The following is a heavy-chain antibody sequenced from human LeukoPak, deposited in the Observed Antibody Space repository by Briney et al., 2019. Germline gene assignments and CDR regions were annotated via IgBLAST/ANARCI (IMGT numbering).Heavy chain of an antibody. Sequence: SETLSLTCTVSGGSISSGGYYWSWLRQHPGKGLEWIGYIYYSGSTYYNPSLKSRVTISVDTSKNQFSLKLSSVTAADTAVYYCASRYDYSNYIDYWGQGTLVTVSS. CDR3: ASRYDYSNYIDY. V-gene: IGHV4-39*01. CDR1: GGSISSGGYY. CDR2: IYYSGST. D-gene: IGHD4-11*01. J-gene: IGHJ4*02.